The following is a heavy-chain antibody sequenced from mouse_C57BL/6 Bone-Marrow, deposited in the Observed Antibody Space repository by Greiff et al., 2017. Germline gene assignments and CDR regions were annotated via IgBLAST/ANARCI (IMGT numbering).Heavy chain of an antibody. D-gene: IGHD1-1*01. J-gene: IGHJ2*01. V-gene: IGHV1-49*01. Sequence: LQQSGAELVRPGSSVQLSCKDSYFAFMASAMHWVKQRPGHGLEWIGSFTMYSDATEYSENFKGKATLTANTSSSTAYRELSSLTSEDSAVYYCARSASYDTTVFDYWGQGTTLTVSS. CDR2: FTMYSDAT. CDR1: YFAFMASA. CDR3: ARSASYDTTVFDY.